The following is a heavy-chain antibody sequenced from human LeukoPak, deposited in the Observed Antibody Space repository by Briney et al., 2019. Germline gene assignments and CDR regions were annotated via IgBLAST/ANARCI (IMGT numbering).Heavy chain of an antibody. CDR2: ISSSGSTI. CDR3: ARLMYSSSLDAFDI. J-gene: IGHJ3*02. Sequence: GGSLRLSCAASGFTFSDYYMSWIRQAPGKGLEWVSYISSSGSTIYYADSVKGRFTISRDNAKNSLYLQMNSLRAEDTAVYYCARLMYSSSLDAFDIWGQGTMVTVSS. CDR1: GFTFSDYY. D-gene: IGHD6-13*01. V-gene: IGHV3-11*01.